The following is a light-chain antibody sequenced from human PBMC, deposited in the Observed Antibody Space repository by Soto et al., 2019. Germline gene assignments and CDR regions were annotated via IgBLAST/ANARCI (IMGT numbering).Light chain of an antibody. CDR3: LLSYSGARARV. Sequence: QSVVTQEPSLTVSPGGTVTLTCGSSTGAVTSGHYPYWFQQKPGQAPRTLIYDTSNKHSWTPARFSGSLLGGKAALTLSGAQPEDDAEYYCLLSYSGARARVFGGGTKVTVL. J-gene: IGLJ2*01. CDR2: DTS. CDR1: TGAVTSGHY. V-gene: IGLV7-46*01.